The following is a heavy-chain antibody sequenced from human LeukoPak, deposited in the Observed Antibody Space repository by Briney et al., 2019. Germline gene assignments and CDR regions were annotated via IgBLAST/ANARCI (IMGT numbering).Heavy chain of an antibody. Sequence: GASVTVSCKASGYTFTSYGISWVRQAPGQGLEGMGWISAYNGNTNYAQKLQGRGTITTDTSTSTAYMELRSLRSDDTAVYYCARKTVGATAEDYWGQGTLVTVSS. J-gene: IGHJ4*02. CDR1: GYTFTSYG. CDR3: ARKTVGATAEDY. V-gene: IGHV1-18*01. D-gene: IGHD1-26*01. CDR2: ISAYNGNT.